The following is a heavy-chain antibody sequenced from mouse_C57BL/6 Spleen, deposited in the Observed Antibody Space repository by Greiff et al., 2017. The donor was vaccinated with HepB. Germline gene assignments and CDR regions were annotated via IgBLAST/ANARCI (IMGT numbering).Heavy chain of an antibody. J-gene: IGHJ4*01. D-gene: IGHD2-5*01. CDR3: VRQHSNSNYYAMDY. V-gene: IGHV10-1*01. Sequence: EVNVVESGGGLVQPKGSLKLSCAASGFSFNTYAMNWVRQAPGKGLEWVARIRSKSNNYATYYADSVKDRFTISRDDSESMLYLQMNNLKTEDTAMYYCVRQHSNSNYYAMDYWGQGTSVTVSS. CDR2: IRSKSNNYAT. CDR1: GFSFNTYA.